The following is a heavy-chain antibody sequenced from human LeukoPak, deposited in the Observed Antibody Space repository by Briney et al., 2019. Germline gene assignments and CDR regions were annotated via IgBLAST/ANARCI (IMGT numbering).Heavy chain of an antibody. CDR2: IRIKTDNYAT. V-gene: IGHV3-73*01. CDR3: TSSSY. Sequence: GGSLRLSCAASGLTFSDSAIHWVRQASGRGLEWVGRIRIKTDNYATTYAASMKVRFTCSRDDSKNTSYRQMNSLETEDTAVYYCTSSSYWGQGTLVTVSS. CDR1: GLTFSDSA. J-gene: IGHJ4*01.